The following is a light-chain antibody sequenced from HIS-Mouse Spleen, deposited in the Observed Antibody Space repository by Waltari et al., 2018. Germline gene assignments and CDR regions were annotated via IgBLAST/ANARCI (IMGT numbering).Light chain of an antibody. J-gene: IGLJ1*01. CDR2: DDS. V-gene: IGLV3-21*03. CDR3: QVWASSSDHPYV. CDR1: NIGSKS. Sequence: SYVLTQPPSVSVAPGKTARITCGGNNIGSKSVHWYQQKPGQAPVLVVYDDSDRPSCIPERFSGSNSGNTATLTISRVEAGDEADYYCQVWASSSDHPYVFGTGTKVTVL.